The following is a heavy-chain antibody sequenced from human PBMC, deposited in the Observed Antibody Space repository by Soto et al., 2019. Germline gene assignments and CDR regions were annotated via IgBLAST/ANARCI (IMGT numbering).Heavy chain of an antibody. J-gene: IGHJ4*02. V-gene: IGHV4-39*01. CDR3: ARHTPATAIPGITTTGWVDY. D-gene: IGHD2-2*02. Sequence: QLQLQESGPGLVKPSETLSLTCTVSGGSISSSSYYWGWIRQPPGKGLEWIGSIYYSGSTYYNPSLKSRVTISVDTSKNQFSLKLSSVTAADTAVYYCARHTPATAIPGITTTGWVDYWGQGTLVTVSS. CDR1: GGSISSSSYY. CDR2: IYYSGST.